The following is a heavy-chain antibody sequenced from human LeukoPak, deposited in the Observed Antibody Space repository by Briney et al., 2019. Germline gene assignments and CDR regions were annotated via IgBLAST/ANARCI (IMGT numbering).Heavy chain of an antibody. J-gene: IGHJ5*02. CDR1: VFTISSYG. CDR2: ISYDGSNK. CDR3: AKDRGAYQLLSGWFDP. V-gene: IGHV3-30*18. Sequence: GGSLRLSCAASVFTISSYGMHWVRQAPGKGLEWAAVISYDGSNKYYADSVKGRFTISRDNSKNTLYLQMNSLRAEDTAVYYCAKDRGAYQLLSGWFDPWGQGTLVTVSS. D-gene: IGHD2-2*01.